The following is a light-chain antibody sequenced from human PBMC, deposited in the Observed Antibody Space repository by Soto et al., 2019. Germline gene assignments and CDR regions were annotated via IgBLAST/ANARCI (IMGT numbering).Light chain of an antibody. J-gene: IGKJ2*01. CDR2: DAS. V-gene: IGKV3-11*01. Sequence: EIVLTQSPATLSLSPGERATLSCRASQDVSSYLAWYQQKPDQAPRLLIYDASNRATGIPARFSGSGSGTDFTLTISSLEPEDFVIYYCQQRSNWPLYTFGQGTKLEIK. CDR1: QDVSSY. CDR3: QQRSNWPLYT.